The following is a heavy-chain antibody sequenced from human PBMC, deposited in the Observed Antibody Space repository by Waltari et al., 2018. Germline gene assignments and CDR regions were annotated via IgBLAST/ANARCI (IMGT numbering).Heavy chain of an antibody. J-gene: IGHJ3*01. Sequence: QVQLQESGPGLVKPSGTLSLTCTVSGGSIRHSYWNWIRQPAGKGLEWIGRIYAGEDTNYNPSLKSRVTMSLDTSKSQFSLKLNSVTAADTAVYYCARDNNRQAFDVWGQGIMVTVSS. CDR3: ARDNNRQAFDV. CDR2: IYAGEDT. V-gene: IGHV4-4*07. CDR1: GGSIRHSY.